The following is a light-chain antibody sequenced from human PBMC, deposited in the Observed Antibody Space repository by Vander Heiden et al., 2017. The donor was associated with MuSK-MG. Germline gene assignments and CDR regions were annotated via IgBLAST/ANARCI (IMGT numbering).Light chain of an antibody. Sequence: QSSLTQPASVSGPPGPSPTISCPGTSSEVGGYNYVSWYQQHPGKAPKLMIYDVSNRPSGVSNRFSGSKSGNTASLTISGLQAEDEADYYCSSYTSSSPDVFGTGTKVTVL. CDR2: DVS. J-gene: IGLJ1*01. V-gene: IGLV2-14*03. CDR1: SSEVGGYNY. CDR3: SSYTSSSPDV.